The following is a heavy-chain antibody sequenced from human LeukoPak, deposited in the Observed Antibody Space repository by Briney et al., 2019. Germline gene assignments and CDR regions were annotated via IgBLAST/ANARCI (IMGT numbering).Heavy chain of an antibody. CDR1: GGSISSYY. CDR2: IYTSGST. D-gene: IGHD6-13*01. J-gene: IGHJ5*02. Sequence: SETLSLTCTVSGGSISSYYWSWIRPPAGKGLEWIGRIYTSGSTNYNPSLKSRVTMSVDTSKNQFSLKLSSVTAADTAGYYCARDGTGYSSSWSYNWFDPWGQGTLVTVSS. V-gene: IGHV4-4*07. CDR3: ARDGTGYSSSWSYNWFDP.